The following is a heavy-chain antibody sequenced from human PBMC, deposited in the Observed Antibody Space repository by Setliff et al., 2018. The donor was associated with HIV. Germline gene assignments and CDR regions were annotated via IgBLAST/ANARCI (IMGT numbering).Heavy chain of an antibody. CDR3: ARLMPNWDYFDY. CDR2: IFHTGST. D-gene: IGHD2-2*01. CDR1: GASISSGNW. J-gene: IGHJ4*02. Sequence: LSLTCAVSGASISSGNWWSWVRQSPGKGLEWIGEIFHTGSTNYNPSLKSRVTISVDTSKNHFSLNVSSLTAADTALYFCARLMPNWDYFDYWGQGTLVTVS. V-gene: IGHV4-4*01.